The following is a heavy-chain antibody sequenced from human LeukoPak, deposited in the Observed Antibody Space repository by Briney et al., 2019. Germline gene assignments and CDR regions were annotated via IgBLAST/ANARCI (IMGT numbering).Heavy chain of an antibody. V-gene: IGHV1-18*01. J-gene: IGHJ5*02. Sequence: ASVKVSCKASGYTFTSYGISWVRQAPGQGLEWMGMIYPRDGSTSYAQKFQGRVTITRDTSASTAYMELSSLRSEDTAVYYCARDRGSSRSQYNWFDPWGQGTLVTVSS. CDR1: GYTFTSYG. CDR2: IYPRDGST. CDR3: ARDRGSSRSQYNWFDP. D-gene: IGHD3-16*01.